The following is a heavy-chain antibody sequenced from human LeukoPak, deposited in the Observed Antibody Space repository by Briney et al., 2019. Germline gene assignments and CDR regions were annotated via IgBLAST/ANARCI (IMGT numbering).Heavy chain of an antibody. CDR3: ARTSRINMVLDP. Sequence: GSLRLSCVASGFPFSSYWMTWVRQPPGKGLEWIGEIYHSGSTNYNPSLKSRVTISVDKSKNQFSLKLSSVTAADTAVYYCARTSRINMVLDPWGQGTLVTVSS. V-gene: IGHV4-4*02. J-gene: IGHJ5*02. D-gene: IGHD3-10*01. CDR2: IYHSGST. CDR1: GFPFSSYW.